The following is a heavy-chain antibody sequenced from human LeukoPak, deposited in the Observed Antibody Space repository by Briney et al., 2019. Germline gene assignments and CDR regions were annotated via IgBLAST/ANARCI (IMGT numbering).Heavy chain of an antibody. J-gene: IGHJ4*02. CDR1: GYTFSGYA. Sequence: ASVKVSCKASGYTFSGYAIHWVRQAPGQRFEWMGWINAGNGHTKYSQNFQGRVTITRDSSANTVYMELSSLTSEDTAVYYCARGIWSATRVDYYLDNWGQGTLVTVPS. CDR2: INAGNGHT. D-gene: IGHD5-24*01. V-gene: IGHV1-3*01. CDR3: ARGIWSATRVDYYLDN.